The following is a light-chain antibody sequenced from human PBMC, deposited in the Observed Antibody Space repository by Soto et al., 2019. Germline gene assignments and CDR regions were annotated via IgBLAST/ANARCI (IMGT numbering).Light chain of an antibody. CDR3: SSYTSSSTYV. J-gene: IGLJ1*01. V-gene: IGLV2-14*01. CDR2: DVS. Sequence: QSVLTQPASVSGSPGQSITISCTGTSSDVGGYNYVSWYQQHPGKAPKLMIYDVSNRPSGVSNRFSGSKSGNTASLTISGLQAEDEADYYCSSYTSSSTYVFGTGTKVNFL. CDR1: SSDVGGYNY.